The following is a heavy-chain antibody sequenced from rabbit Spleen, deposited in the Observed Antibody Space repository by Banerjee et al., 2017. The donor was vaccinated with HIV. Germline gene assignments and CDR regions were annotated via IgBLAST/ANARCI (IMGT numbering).Heavy chain of an antibody. CDR2: IDPVFGST. J-gene: IGHJ4*01. V-gene: IGHV1S7*01. CDR3: ARGPPYAGYTSYGYVYFNW. D-gene: IGHD6-1*01. CDR1: GFDFSGYY. Sequence: QLKESGGGLVQPGGSLKLSCKASGFDFSGYYMSWVRQAPGKGLEWIGYIDPVFGSTYYASWVHGRFTISSDNAQNTLYLQLKSLTAADTATYFCARGPPYAGYTSYGYVYFNWWGQGTLVTVS.